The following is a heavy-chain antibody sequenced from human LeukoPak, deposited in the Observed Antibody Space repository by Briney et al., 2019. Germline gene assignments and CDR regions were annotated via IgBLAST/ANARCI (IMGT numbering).Heavy chain of an antibody. D-gene: IGHD6-13*01. CDR3: ARDGLYSSSTVRYYFDY. V-gene: IGHV3-30-3*01. Sequence: GGSLRLSCAASGFTFSSYAMHWVRQAPGKGLEWVAVISYDGSNKYYADSVKGRFTISRDNSKNTLYLQMNSLRAEDTAVYYCARDGLYSSSTVRYYFDYWGQGTLVTVSS. CDR1: GFTFSSYA. J-gene: IGHJ4*02. CDR2: ISYDGSNK.